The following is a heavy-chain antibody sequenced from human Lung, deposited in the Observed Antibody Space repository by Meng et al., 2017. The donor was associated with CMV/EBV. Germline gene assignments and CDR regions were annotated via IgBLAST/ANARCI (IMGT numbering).Heavy chain of an antibody. Sequence: GGSLRLSCAASGFTFSSYAMHWVRQAPGKGLEWVAVISYDGSNKYYADSVKGRFTISRDNSKNTLYLQMNSLRAEDTAVYYCARDHNLGFDYWGQGTLVXVSS. CDR1: GFTFSSYA. CDR2: ISYDGSNK. D-gene: IGHD1-1*01. V-gene: IGHV3-30-3*01. CDR3: ARDHNLGFDY. J-gene: IGHJ4*02.